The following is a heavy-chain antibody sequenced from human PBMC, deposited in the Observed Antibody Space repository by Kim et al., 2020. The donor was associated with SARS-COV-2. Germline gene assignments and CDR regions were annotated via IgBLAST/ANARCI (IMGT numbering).Heavy chain of an antibody. D-gene: IGHD2-15*01. V-gene: IGHV4-30-4*01. CDR2: IYYSGSA. J-gene: IGHJ5*02. CDR3: ARGGCSGGSCYHITVAGSLSWFDP. CDR1: GGSINTGDYY. Sequence: SETLSLTCTVSGGSINTGDYYWSWIRQPPGKGLEWIGYIYYSGSAYYNPSLKSRVTISVDTSKNQFSLKLSSVTAADTAVYYCARGGCSGGSCYHITVAGSLSWFDPWGQGTLVTVSS.